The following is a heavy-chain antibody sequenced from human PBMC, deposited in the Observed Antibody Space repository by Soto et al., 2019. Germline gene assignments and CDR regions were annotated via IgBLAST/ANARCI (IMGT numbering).Heavy chain of an antibody. D-gene: IGHD1-26*01. CDR2: IHHSGIT. J-gene: IGHJ4*02. V-gene: IGHV4-38-2*02. CDR1: GDSIRSGYY. CDR3: AREASGNYLSSVEY. Sequence: SETLSLTCGVSGDSIRSGYYWGWIRQPPGKGLEWIASIHHSGITYYTPSFKSRVTISIDTSRNQFSLKLSSVTAADTAAYYCAREASGNYLSSVEYWGQGTMVTVSS.